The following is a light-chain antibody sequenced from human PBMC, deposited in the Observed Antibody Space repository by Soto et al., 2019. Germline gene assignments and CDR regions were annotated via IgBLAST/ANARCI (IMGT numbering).Light chain of an antibody. V-gene: IGLV2-14*01. J-gene: IGLJ1*01. CDR2: EVS. CDR3: SSYTSSSTPLYV. CDR1: SSDVGGYNY. Sequence: QSVLTQPASVSVSPGHSITMSCTGTSSDVGGYNYVSWYQQHPGKAPKLMIYEVSNRPSGVSNRFSGSKSGNTASLTISGLQAEDEADYYCSSYTSSSTPLYVFGTGTKVTVL.